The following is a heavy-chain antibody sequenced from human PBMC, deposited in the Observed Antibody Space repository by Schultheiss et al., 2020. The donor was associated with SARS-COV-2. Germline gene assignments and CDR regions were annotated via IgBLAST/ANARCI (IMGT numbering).Heavy chain of an antibody. CDR3: ARDQPYYYGSGSQMSDYYYGMDV. CDR1: GGSFSGYY. V-gene: IGHV4-34*01. D-gene: IGHD3-10*01. Sequence: SETLSLTCAVYGGSFSGYYWSWIRQPPGKGLEWIGEINHSGSTNYNPSLKSRVTISVDTSKNQFSLKLSSVTAADTAVYYCARDQPYYYGSGSQMSDYYYGMDVWGQGTTVTVSS. J-gene: IGHJ6*02. CDR2: INHSGST.